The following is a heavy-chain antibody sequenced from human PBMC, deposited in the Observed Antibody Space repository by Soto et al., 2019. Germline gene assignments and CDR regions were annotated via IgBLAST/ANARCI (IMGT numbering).Heavy chain of an antibody. CDR3: ARRAETNGWNGFGADKYYFDF. V-gene: IGHV1-8*01. J-gene: IGHJ4*02. D-gene: IGHD1-1*01. Sequence: ASVKVSCKASGYTFTSYDIYWVRQATGQGLEWMGWMNPNTGNSAYAQKFQGRVTVTSDTSINTVHMELNSLRSEDTPVYYCARRAETNGWNGFGADKYYFDFWGQGTLVTVSS. CDR2: MNPNTGNS. CDR1: GYTFTSYD.